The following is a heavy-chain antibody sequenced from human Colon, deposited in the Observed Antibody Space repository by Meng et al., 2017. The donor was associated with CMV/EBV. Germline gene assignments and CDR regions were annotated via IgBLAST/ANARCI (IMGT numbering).Heavy chain of an antibody. J-gene: IGHJ6*02. CDR1: GFTFSSYA. D-gene: IGHD2-2*01. CDR3: VKGGDDYAPHYGMDV. CDR2: VSATAGSP. Sequence: GESLKISCAASGFTFSSYAMIWVRQAPGKGLEWVSGVSATAGSPSHADFVKGPFTVSRDTSKKILYLQMNSLRAEDTAVYYCVKGGDDYAPHYGMDVWGQGTTVTVSS. V-gene: IGHV3-23*01.